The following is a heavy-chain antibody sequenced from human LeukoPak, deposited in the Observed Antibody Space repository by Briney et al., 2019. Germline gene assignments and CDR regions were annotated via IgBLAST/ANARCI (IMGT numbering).Heavy chain of an antibody. V-gene: IGHV3-21*01. Sequence: GGSLRLPCAASGFTFSSYSMNWVRQAPGKGLEWVSSISSSSSYIYYADSVKGRFTISRDNAKNSLYLQVNSLRAEDTAVYYCARDGRGVTNAFDIWGQGTMVTVSS. CDR1: GFTFSSYS. CDR3: ARDGRGVTNAFDI. J-gene: IGHJ3*02. D-gene: IGHD3-10*01. CDR2: ISSSSSYI.